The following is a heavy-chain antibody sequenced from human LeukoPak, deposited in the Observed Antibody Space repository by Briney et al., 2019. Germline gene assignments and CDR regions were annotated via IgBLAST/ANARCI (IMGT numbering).Heavy chain of an antibody. Sequence: GRSLRLSCAASGFTFSSYGMHWVRQAPGKGLEWVAVISYDGSNKYYADSVKGRFTISRDNAKNSLYLQMNSLRAEDTAVYYCARDHSPTVTRARDDYWGQGTLVTVSS. J-gene: IGHJ4*02. CDR3: ARDHSPTVTRARDDY. V-gene: IGHV3-30*03. D-gene: IGHD4-17*01. CDR2: ISYDGSNK. CDR1: GFTFSSYG.